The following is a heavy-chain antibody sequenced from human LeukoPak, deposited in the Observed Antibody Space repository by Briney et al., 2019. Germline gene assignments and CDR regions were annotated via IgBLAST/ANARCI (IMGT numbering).Heavy chain of an antibody. Sequence: PSETLSLTCTVSGGSISSGTYSWTWIRQPAGKGLEWIGLIYTSGSTNYNPSRKSRVTMSVQTSKNHFSLKLRSVTAADTAVYYCARTGYSYAPSGFDPWGQGTLVTVSS. J-gene: IGHJ5*02. D-gene: IGHD5-18*01. CDR2: IYTSGST. CDR3: ARTGYSYAPSGFDP. CDR1: GGSISSGTYS. V-gene: IGHV4-61*02.